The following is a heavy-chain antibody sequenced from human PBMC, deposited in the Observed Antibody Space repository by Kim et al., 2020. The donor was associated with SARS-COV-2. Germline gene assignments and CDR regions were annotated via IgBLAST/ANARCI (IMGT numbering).Heavy chain of an antibody. CDR1: GFTFSSYW. V-gene: IGHV3-74*01. J-gene: IGHJ3*02. Sequence: GGSLRLSCAASGFTFSSYWMHWVRQAPGKGLVWVSRINSDGSSTSYADSVKGRFTISRDNAKNTLYLQMNSLRAEDTAVYYCAREGGDSSSWYVLARAGAFDIWGQGTMVTVSS. CDR2: INSDGSST. CDR3: AREGGDSSSWYVLARAGAFDI. D-gene: IGHD6-13*01.